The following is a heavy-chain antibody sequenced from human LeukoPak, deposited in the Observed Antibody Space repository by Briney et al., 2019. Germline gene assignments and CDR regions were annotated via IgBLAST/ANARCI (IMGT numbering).Heavy chain of an antibody. J-gene: IGHJ4*02. CDR3: ARALSVVILFDY. Sequence: ASVKVSCKASGGTFSSYAISWVRQAPGQGLEWMGGIIPIFGTANYAQKFQGRVTMTTDTSTSTAYMELRSLRSDDTAVYYCARALSVVILFDYWGQGTLVTVSS. CDR2: IIPIFGTA. CDR1: GGTFSSYA. V-gene: IGHV1-69*05. D-gene: IGHD3-22*01.